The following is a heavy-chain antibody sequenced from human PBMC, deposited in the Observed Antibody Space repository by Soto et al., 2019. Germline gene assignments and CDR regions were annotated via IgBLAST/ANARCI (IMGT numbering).Heavy chain of an antibody. CDR3: VKSRGGNNFDFFD. Sequence: PGGSLRLSCSASGFTFSSYTMHWVRQAPGKGLDYVSGIRGNGDSPFYADSVKGRFTISRDNSKNALYLLMSSLSADDTAVYYCVKSRGGNNFDFFDWGQGALDTVST. V-gene: IGHV3-64D*06. CDR1: GFTFSSYT. CDR2: IRGNGDSP. J-gene: IGHJ4*02. D-gene: IGHD5-12*01.